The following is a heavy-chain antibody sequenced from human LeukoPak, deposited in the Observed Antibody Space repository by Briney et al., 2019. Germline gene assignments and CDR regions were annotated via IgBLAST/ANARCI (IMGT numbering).Heavy chain of an antibody. CDR1: GGSFSGYC. CDR2: INHSGST. Sequence: SETLSLTCAVYGGSFSGYCWSWIRQPPGKGLEWIGEINHSGSTNYNPSLKSRVTISVDTSKNQFSLKLSSVTAADTAVYYCARGKARYYYYYMDVWGKGTTVTVSS. V-gene: IGHV4-34*01. CDR3: ARGKARYYYYYMDV. J-gene: IGHJ6*03.